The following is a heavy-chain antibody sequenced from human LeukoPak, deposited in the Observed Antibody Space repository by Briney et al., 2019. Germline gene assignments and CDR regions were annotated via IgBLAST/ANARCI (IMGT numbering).Heavy chain of an antibody. CDR3: AGMNWSGYYGDDY. D-gene: IGHD3-3*01. CDR1: GGSISSGSYY. V-gene: IGHV4-61*02. CDR2: IYTSGST. J-gene: IGHJ4*02. Sequence: PSQTLSLTCTVSGGSISSGSYYWSWIRQPAGKGLEWIVRIYTSGSTNYNPSLKSRVTISVDTSKNQFSLKLSSVTAADTAVYYCAGMNWSGYYGDDYWGQGTLVTVSS.